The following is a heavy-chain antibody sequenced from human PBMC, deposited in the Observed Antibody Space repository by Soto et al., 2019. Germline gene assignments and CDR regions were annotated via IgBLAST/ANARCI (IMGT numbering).Heavy chain of an antibody. V-gene: IGHV3-74*01. CDR2: VNSAGSST. CDR3: VRAKEAIGSGDTLSAY. D-gene: IGHD2-15*01. CDR1: GFTFSIYC. Sequence: GVTLRLSCAASGFTFSIYCMHWVRQAPGKGLVWVSRVNSAGSSTSYADAVKGRFIISRDNAKNTLYLQRNSLRDEDMAVYFCVRAKEAIGSGDTLSAYWGHGSLVTVSS. J-gene: IGHJ4*01.